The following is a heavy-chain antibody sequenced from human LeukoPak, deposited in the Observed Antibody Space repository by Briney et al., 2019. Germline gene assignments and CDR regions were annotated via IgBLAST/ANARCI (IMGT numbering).Heavy chain of an antibody. CDR3: ARHQFHSRPYSFDS. CDR2: IYYSGST. V-gene: IGHV4-39*01. D-gene: IGHD6-13*01. J-gene: IGHJ4*02. CDR1: GGXISSSTYY. Sequence: PSETLSLTCAVSGGXISSSTYYWGWIRQPPGKGLEWRGTIYYSGSTYDNTSIKSRFTISGTTSKNQFSLKLSSLTAADTAVYYCARHQFHSRPYSFDSWGQGTLVTVSS.